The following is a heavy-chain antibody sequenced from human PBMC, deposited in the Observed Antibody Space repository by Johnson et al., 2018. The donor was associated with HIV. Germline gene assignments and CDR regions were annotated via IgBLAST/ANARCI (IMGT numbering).Heavy chain of an antibody. CDR2: ISYDGSNK. Sequence: QLVESGGGVVQPGRSLRLSCAASGFTFSSYAMHWVRQAPGKGLEWVAVISYDGSNKYYADSVKGRFTISRDNSKNTLYLQMNSLSAEDTAVYYCAKDDAYSGYGYDAFDIWGQGTMVTVSS. V-gene: IGHV3-30-3*01. CDR3: AKDDAYSGYGYDAFDI. J-gene: IGHJ3*02. CDR1: GFTFSSYA. D-gene: IGHD5-12*01.